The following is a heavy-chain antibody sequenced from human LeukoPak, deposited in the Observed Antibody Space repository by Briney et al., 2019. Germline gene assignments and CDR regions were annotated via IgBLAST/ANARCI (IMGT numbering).Heavy chain of an antibody. Sequence: GRALRLSCAAPGVSFNNSGLRSVRPAPGKRLGRVANIRQDGVEKYYVDSVRGRFTISRDNAKKSLFLQMNSLRVEDTAVYYCARGEIGGDWYGGWGQGTLVTVSS. CDR3: ARGEIGGDWYGG. CDR1: GVSFNNSG. CDR2: IRQDGVEK. J-gene: IGHJ4*02. V-gene: IGHV3-7*04. D-gene: IGHD2-21*02.